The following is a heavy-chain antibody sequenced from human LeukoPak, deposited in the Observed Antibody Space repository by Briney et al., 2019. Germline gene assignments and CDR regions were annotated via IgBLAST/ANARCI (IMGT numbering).Heavy chain of an antibody. CDR3: ARALWFGETFPAY. D-gene: IGHD3-10*01. CDR1: GFTFSSYS. V-gene: IGHV3-48*01. Sequence: GGSLRLSCAASGFTFSSYSMNWVRQAPGKGLEWVSSITSSSTIYYADSVKGRFTISRDNAKNSLYLQMNSLRAEDTAVYYCARALWFGETFPAYWGQGTLVTVSS. CDR2: ITSSSTI. J-gene: IGHJ4*02.